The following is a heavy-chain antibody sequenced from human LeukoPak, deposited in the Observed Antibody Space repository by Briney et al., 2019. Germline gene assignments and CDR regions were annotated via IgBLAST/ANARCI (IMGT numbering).Heavy chain of an antibody. CDR3: ARDLHDYGDFFDY. J-gene: IGHJ4*02. V-gene: IGHV3-48*01. Sequence: PGGSLRLSCAASGFTFSSYAMSWVRQAPGKGLEWVSYISSSSSTIYYADSVKGRFTISRDNAKNSLYLQMNSLRAEDTAVYYCARDLHDYGDFFDYWGQGTLVTVSS. CDR1: GFTFSSYA. CDR2: ISSSSSTI. D-gene: IGHD4-17*01.